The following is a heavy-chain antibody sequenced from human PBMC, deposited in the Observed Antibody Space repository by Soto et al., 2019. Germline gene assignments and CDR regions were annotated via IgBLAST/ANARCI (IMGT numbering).Heavy chain of an antibody. CDR3: ARDWDSSGLFDP. J-gene: IGHJ5*02. CDR1: GASITTYY. Sequence: KTSETLSLTCSVSGASITTYYWSWIRQPPGKGLEWIGSISYSGSTKYNPSLESRVMISLDTSKNQFSLRLTSVTAADTALYYCARDWDSSGLFDPWGQGARVTVSS. V-gene: IGHV4-59*01. D-gene: IGHD3-10*01. CDR2: ISYSGST.